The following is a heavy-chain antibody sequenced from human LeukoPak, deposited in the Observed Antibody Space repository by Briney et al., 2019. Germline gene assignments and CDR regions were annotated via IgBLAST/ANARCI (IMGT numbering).Heavy chain of an antibody. CDR1: GYTFTSYY. CDR3: ARSRGGSAGGDWFDP. Sequence: GASVKVSCKASGYTFTSYYMHWVRQAPGQGLEWMGIINPSGDSTSYAQKFQGRVTMTRDTSTSTVYMELSSLRSEDTAVYYCARSRGGSAGGDWFDPWGQGTLVTVSS. CDR2: INPSGDST. D-gene: IGHD2-15*01. V-gene: IGHV1-46*01. J-gene: IGHJ5*02.